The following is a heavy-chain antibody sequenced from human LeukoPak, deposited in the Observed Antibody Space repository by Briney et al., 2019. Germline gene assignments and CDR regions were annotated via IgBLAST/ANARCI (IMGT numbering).Heavy chain of an antibody. V-gene: IGHV3-30*04. Sequence: GGSLRLSCAASGFTFSNYAMHWVRQAPGKGLEWVAVISYDGSNKYYADSVKGRFTIFRDNSKNTLYLQMNSLRAEDTAVYYCARDQDYYDSSGRNDYWGQGTLVTVSS. J-gene: IGHJ4*02. CDR1: GFTFSNYA. CDR2: ISYDGSNK. D-gene: IGHD3-22*01. CDR3: ARDQDYYDSSGRNDY.